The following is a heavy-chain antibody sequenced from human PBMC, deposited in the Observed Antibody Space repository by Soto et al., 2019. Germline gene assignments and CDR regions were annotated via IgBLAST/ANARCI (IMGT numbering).Heavy chain of an antibody. D-gene: IGHD3-10*01. J-gene: IGHJ4*02. V-gene: IGHV3-9*01. CDR3: AKDRYYYGSGSYFDY. CDR1: GFTFDDYA. CDR2: ISWNSGSI. Sequence: GGSLRLSCAASGFTFDDYAMHWVRQAPGKGLEWVSGISWNSGSIGYADSVKGRFTISRDNAKNSLYLQMNSLRAEDTALYYCAKDRYYYGSGSYFDYWGQGTLVTVSS.